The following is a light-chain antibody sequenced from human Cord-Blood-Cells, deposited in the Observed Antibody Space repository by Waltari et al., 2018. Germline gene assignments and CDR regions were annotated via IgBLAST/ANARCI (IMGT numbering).Light chain of an antibody. V-gene: IGLV2-14*03. J-gene: IGLJ3*02. Sequence: QSALTQPASVSGSPGQSITISCTGTSSDVGGYNYVSWYQQHPGKAPKLMIYDVSNRPSGGSNRFSGSKSGNTASLTISGLQAEDEADYYCSSYTSSSTWLFGGGTKLTVL. CDR3: SSYTSSSTWL. CDR2: DVS. CDR1: SSDVGGYNY.